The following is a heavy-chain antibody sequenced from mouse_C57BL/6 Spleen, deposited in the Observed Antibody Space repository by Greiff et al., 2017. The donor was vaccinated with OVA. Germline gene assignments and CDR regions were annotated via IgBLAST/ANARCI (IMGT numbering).Heavy chain of an antibody. V-gene: IGHV1-78*01. CDR3: AKPYYGSSPLYAMDY. D-gene: IGHD1-1*01. CDR1: GYTFTDHT. Sequence: VKLQESDAELVKPGASVKISCKVSGYTFTDHTIHWMKQRPEQGLEWIGYIYPRDGSTKYNEKFKGKATLTADKSSSTAYMQLNSLTSEDSAVYFCAKPYYGSSPLYAMDYWGQGTSVTVSS. CDR2: IYPRDGST. J-gene: IGHJ4*01.